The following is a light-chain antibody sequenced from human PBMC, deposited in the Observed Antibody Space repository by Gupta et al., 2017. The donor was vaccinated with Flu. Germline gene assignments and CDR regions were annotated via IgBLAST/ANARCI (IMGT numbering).Light chain of an antibody. CDR3: QQRSNWPPGFT. CDR2: DAS. V-gene: IGKV3-11*01. J-gene: IGKJ2*01. Sequence: EIVLTPSPATLSLSPGERATLSCSASQSVSSYLAWYQLKPGQAPRLLIYDASNRATGIPARFSGSGAGTDFTLTISSLEPEDFVVYYCQQRSNWPPGFTFGQGTKLEIK. CDR1: QSVSSY.